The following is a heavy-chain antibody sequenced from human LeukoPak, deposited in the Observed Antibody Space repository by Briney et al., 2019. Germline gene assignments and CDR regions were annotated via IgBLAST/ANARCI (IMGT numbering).Heavy chain of an antibody. Sequence: GGSLRLSCAASGFTFSSHSMNWVRQAPGKGLEWVSTISGSGSSTYYADSVKGRFTISRDNSKNTLYLQMNSLRVEDTAVYYCAKGLLIKKVSVYGMDVWGQGTTVTVSS. CDR3: AKGLLIKKVSVYGMDV. D-gene: IGHD6-6*01. J-gene: IGHJ6*02. CDR1: GFTFSSHS. V-gene: IGHV3-23*01. CDR2: ISGSGSST.